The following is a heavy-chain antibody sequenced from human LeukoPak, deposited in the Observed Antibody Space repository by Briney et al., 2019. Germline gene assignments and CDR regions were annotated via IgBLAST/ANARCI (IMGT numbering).Heavy chain of an antibody. CDR3: ARDNEFIVGATFDY. V-gene: IGHV3-30*04. J-gene: IGHJ4*02. CDR1: GFTFSSYA. Sequence: GGSLRLSCAASGFTFSSYAMHCVRQAPGKGLEWVAVISYDGSNKYYADSVKGRFTISRDNSKNTLYLQMNSLRAEDTAVYYCARDNEFIVGATFDYWGQGTLVTVSS. CDR2: ISYDGSNK. D-gene: IGHD1-26*01.